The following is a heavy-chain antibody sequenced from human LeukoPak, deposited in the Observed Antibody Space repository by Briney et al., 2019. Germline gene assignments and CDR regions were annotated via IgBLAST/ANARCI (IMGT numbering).Heavy chain of an antibody. CDR2: IYDSGST. Sequence: PSETLSLTCTVSGGSIRSYFWSWIRQPPGKGLEWIGYIYDSGSTNYNPSLKSRVTISVDTSENQFSLTLSSVTAADTAIYYCARVLPYSSGWGVDYWGQGTLVTVSS. J-gene: IGHJ4*02. V-gene: IGHV4-59*01. CDR1: GGSIRSYF. D-gene: IGHD6-19*01. CDR3: ARVLPYSSGWGVDY.